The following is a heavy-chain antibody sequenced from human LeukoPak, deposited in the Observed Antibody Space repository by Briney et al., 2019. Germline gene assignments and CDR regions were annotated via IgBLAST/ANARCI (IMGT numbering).Heavy chain of an antibody. CDR2: IYYSGST. V-gene: IGHV4-59*12. Sequence: PSETLSLTCTVSGGSISSYYWSWIRQPPGKGLEWIGYIYYSGSTNYNPSLKSRVTISVDTSKNQFSLKLSSVTAADTAVYYCARGVTGTTQLFDYWGQGTLVTVSS. J-gene: IGHJ4*02. CDR3: ARGVTGTTQLFDY. CDR1: GGSISSYY. D-gene: IGHD1-7*01.